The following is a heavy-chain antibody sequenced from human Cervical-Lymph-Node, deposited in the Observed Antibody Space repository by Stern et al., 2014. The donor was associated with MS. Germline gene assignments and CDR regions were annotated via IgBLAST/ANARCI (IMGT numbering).Heavy chain of an antibody. D-gene: IGHD6-13*01. CDR1: GYTFTNYA. CDR2: IHPGNGDA. Sequence: QVQLVASGAEVKKPGASVKVSCKASGYTFTNYALHWVRQAPGQRPEWMGWIHPGNGDAKYSQNFQDRVTITRDTSANTVYMELRSLRVEDTAMYYCARGYSTTYLDYWGQGTLVTVSS. CDR3: ARGYSTTYLDY. V-gene: IGHV1-3*01. J-gene: IGHJ4*02.